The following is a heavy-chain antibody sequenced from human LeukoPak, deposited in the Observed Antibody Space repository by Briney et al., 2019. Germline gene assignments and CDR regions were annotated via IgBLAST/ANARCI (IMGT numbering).Heavy chain of an antibody. D-gene: IGHD2-2*01. CDR2: IYHSGST. J-gene: IGHJ4*02. V-gene: IGHV4-4*02. CDR1: GGSLSSSNW. Sequence: SQTLSLTCAVSGGSLSSSNWWSWARQPPGKGLEGIGEIYHSGSTNYNPSPKSRVTISVDKSKNQFSLKLSSVTAADTAVYYCARGGTHCSSTSCYAFDYWGQGTLVTVSS. CDR3: ARGGTHCSSTSCYAFDY.